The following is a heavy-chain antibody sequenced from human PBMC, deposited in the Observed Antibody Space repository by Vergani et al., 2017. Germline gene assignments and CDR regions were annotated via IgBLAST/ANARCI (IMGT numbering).Heavy chain of an antibody. Sequence: QVQLQESGPGLLKPSETLSLTCAVYGGSFSGYYWSWIRQPPGKGLEWIGEINHSGSTNYNQSLKSRVTISVDTSKNQFSLKLSSVTAADTAVYYCARDYYDFWSGYSPYYFDYWGQGTLVTVSS. D-gene: IGHD3-3*01. V-gene: IGHV4-34*01. J-gene: IGHJ4*02. CDR3: ARDYYDFWSGYSPYYFDY. CDR1: GGSFSGYY. CDR2: INHSGST.